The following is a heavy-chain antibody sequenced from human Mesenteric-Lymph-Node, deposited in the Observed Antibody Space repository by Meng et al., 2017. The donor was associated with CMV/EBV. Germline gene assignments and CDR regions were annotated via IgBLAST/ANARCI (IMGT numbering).Heavy chain of an antibody. J-gene: IGHJ6*02. D-gene: IGHD3-3*01. CDR3: AKDILRSDTYIDSWSGYHYGMDV. V-gene: IGHV3-9*01. Sequence: LSLTCAASGFTFDNYAMHWVRQAPGKGLEWVSGITWNSGIIAYADSVKGRFTISRDNSKNTVYLQMNSLRGEDTAVYYCAKDILRSDTYIDSWSGYHYGMDVWGQGTTVTVSS. CDR1: GFTFDNYA. CDR2: ITWNSGII.